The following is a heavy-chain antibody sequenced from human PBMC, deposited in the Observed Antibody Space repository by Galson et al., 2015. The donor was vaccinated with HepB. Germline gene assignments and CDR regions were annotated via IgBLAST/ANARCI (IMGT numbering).Heavy chain of an antibody. Sequence: QSGADVKKPGESLKISCKGSGYSFTSYWIGWVRQMPGKGLEWMGIIYPGDSDTRYSPSFQGQVTISADKSISTAYLQWSSLKASDTAMYYCARHLAPGEDYYYYGMDVWGQGTTVTVSS. CDR2: IYPGDSDT. D-gene: IGHD3-10*01. V-gene: IGHV5-51*01. J-gene: IGHJ6*02. CDR3: ARHLAPGEDYYYYGMDV. CDR1: GYSFTSYW.